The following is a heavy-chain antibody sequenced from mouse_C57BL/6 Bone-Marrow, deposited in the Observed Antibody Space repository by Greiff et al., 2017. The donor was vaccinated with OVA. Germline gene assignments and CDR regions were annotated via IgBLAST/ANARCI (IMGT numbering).Heavy chain of an antibody. CDR3: TTGGSPAWFAY. CDR2: IDPENGDT. Sequence: VQLQQSGAELVRPGASVKLSCTASGFNIKDGYMHWVKQRPEQGLEWIGWIDPENGDTEYASKFQGKATITADTSSNTAYLQLSSLTSEDTAVYYCTTGGSPAWFAYWGQGTLVTVSA. CDR1: GFNIKDGY. J-gene: IGHJ3*01. D-gene: IGHD1-1*02. V-gene: IGHV14-4*01.